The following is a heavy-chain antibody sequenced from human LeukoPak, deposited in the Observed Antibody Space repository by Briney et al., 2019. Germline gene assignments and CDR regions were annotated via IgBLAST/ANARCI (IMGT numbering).Heavy chain of an antibody. CDR3: ARDPRDGYCSSTSCYGALDI. CDR2: IWYDGSNK. CDR1: GFTFSSYG. J-gene: IGHJ3*02. Sequence: PGGSLRLSCAVSGFTFSSYGMHWVRQAPGKGLEWVAVIWYDGSNKYYADSVKGRFTISRDNAKNSLYLQMNSLRDEDTAVYYCARDPRDGYCSSTSCYGALDIWGQGTMVTVSS. D-gene: IGHD2-2*01. V-gene: IGHV3-30*19.